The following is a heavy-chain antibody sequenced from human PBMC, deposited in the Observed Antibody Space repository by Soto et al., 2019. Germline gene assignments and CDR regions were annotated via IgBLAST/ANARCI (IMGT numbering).Heavy chain of an antibody. CDR3: ARTPVWGSYRDAFDI. CDR1: GGSISSYY. J-gene: IGHJ3*02. CDR2: IYYSGST. D-gene: IGHD3-16*02. V-gene: IGHV4-59*08. Sequence: PSETLSLTCTVSGGSISSYYWSWIRQPPGKGLEWIGYIYYSGSTNYNPSIKSRVTISVDTSKNQFSLKLSSVTAEDTAVYYCARTPVWGSYRDAFDIWGQGTMVTVSS.